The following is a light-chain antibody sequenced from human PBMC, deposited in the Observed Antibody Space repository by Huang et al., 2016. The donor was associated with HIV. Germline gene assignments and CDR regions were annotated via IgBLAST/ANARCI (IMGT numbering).Light chain of an antibody. V-gene: IGKV4-1*01. CDR1: QTFLDSSNNKNY. CDR2: WAA. Sequence: DIVMPQSPDSLSVSLGERATINCKSSQTFLDSSNNKNYLAWYQQKPGKPPKLLIYWAASREAGVPDRFSGGGSGTDFTLTISSLQAEDVAVYYCHQYYDTPYSFGQGTKLEIK. CDR3: HQYYDTPYS. J-gene: IGKJ2*01.